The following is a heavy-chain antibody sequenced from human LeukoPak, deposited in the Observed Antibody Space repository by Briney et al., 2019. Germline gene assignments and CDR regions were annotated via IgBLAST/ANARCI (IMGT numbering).Heavy chain of an antibody. CDR1: GYPFTSHY. Sequence: ASVKVSCKASGYPFTSHYLHWVRQAPGQGLEWMGWINPNSGGTNYAQKFQGRVTMTRDTSISTAYMELSRLRSDDTAVYYCARAFVGGQQLVPGFDYWGQGTLVTVSS. D-gene: IGHD6-13*01. V-gene: IGHV1-2*02. CDR2: INPNSGGT. CDR3: ARAFVGGQQLVPGFDY. J-gene: IGHJ4*02.